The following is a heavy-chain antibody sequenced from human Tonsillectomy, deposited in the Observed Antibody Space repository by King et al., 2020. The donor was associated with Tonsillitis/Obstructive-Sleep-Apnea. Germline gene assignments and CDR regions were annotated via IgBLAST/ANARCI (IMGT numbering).Heavy chain of an antibody. J-gene: IGHJ6*03. D-gene: IGHD6-13*01. V-gene: IGHV3-23*04. CDR2: ISGSGGST. Sequence: VQLVESGGGLVQPGGSLRLPCAASGFTFSSYAMSWVRQAPGKGLEWVSAISGSGGSTHYADSVKGRFTISRDNSKNTLYLQMNSLRAEDTAVYYCAKGPSWGYYYYMDVWGKGTTVTVSS. CDR3: AKGPSWGYYYYMDV. CDR1: GFTFSSYA.